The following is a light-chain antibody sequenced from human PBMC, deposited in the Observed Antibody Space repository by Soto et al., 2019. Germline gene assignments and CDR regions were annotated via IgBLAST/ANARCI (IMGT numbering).Light chain of an antibody. CDR1: QSIATSQ. Sequence: EIVLTQSPGTLSLPPGERATLFCRASQSIATSQLAWYQQKPGQAPRLLIYGASNRATGTPDRFSGSGSGTDFTLTISRLEPEDFAVYYCQQYGGSPRTFGQGTKVDI. J-gene: IGKJ1*01. CDR3: QQYGGSPRT. V-gene: IGKV3-20*01. CDR2: GAS.